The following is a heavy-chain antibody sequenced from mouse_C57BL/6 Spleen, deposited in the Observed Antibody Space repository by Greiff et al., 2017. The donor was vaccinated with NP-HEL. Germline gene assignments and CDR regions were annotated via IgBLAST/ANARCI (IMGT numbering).Heavy chain of an antibody. CDR3: TTDYYGSSYGWYFDV. Sequence: VQLQQSGAELVRPGASVKLSCTASGFNIKDYYMHWVKQRPEQGLEWIGRIDPEDGDTEYAPKFQGKATMTADTSSNTAYLQLSSLTSEDTAVYYGTTDYYGSSYGWYFDVWGTGTTVTVAS. D-gene: IGHD1-1*01. J-gene: IGHJ1*03. CDR1: GFNIKDYY. CDR2: IDPEDGDT. V-gene: IGHV14-1*01.